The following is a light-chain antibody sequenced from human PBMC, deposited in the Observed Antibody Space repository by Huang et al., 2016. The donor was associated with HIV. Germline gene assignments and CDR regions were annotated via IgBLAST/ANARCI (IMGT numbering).Light chain of an antibody. CDR1: HSVSSN. J-gene: IGKJ5*01. CDR2: GAS. Sequence: ERVMTQSPATLSVAPGERVTLSCRASHSVSSNLAWYQQKPGQVPRLLIHGASTRATGIPARFSGSGSGTEFTLAISSLQSEDSGVYFCQQYDNWPLTFGQGTRLEIK. V-gene: IGKV3-15*01. CDR3: QQYDNWPLT.